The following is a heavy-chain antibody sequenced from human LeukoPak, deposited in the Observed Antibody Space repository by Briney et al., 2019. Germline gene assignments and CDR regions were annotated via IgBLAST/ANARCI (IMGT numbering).Heavy chain of an antibody. CDR1: GGSISSYY. CDR2: IYYSGST. J-gene: IGHJ4*02. CDR3: ARGRTTVGY. D-gene: IGHD4-11*01. Sequence: NPSETLSLTCTVSGGSISSYYWSRIRQPPGKGLEWIGYIYYSGSTNYNPSLKSRVTISVDTSKNQFSLKLSSVTAADTAVYYCARGRTTVGYWGQGTLVTVSS. V-gene: IGHV4-59*01.